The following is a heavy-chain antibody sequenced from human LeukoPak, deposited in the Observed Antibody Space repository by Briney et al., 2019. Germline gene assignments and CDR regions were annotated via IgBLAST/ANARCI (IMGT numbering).Heavy chain of an antibody. V-gene: IGHV4-59*01. CDR3: AREEANSSSFDY. J-gene: IGHJ4*02. CDR2: IYYSGST. CDR1: GGSISSYY. D-gene: IGHD6-6*01. Sequence: SETLSLTCTVSGGSISSYYWSWIRQPPGKGLEWIGYIYYSGSTSYNPSLKSRVTISVDTSKNQFSLKLSSVTAADTAVYYCAREEANSSSFDYWGQGTLVTVSS.